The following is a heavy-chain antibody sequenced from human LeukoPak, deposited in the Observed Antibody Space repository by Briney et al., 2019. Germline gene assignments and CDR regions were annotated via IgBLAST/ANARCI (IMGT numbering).Heavy chain of an antibody. V-gene: IGHV1-69*05. CDR2: IIPIFGTA. CDR3: ARAYSYGSYFDY. CDR1: GGTFSRYA. D-gene: IGHD5-18*01. Sequence: GASVKVSCKASGGTFSRYAISWVRQAPGQGLEWMGGIIPIFGTANYAQKFQGRVTITTDESTSTAYMELSSLRSEDTAVYYCARAYSYGSYFDYWGQGTLVTVSS. J-gene: IGHJ4*02.